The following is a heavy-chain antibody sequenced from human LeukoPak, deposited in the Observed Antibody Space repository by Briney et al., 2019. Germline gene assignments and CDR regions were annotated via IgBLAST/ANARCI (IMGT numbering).Heavy chain of an antibody. V-gene: IGHV5-51*01. CDR1: GYTFSSYW. CDR2: IYPGDSDT. Sequence: GESLKISCKGSGYTFSSYWIGWVRQMPGKGLEWMGIIYPGDSDTRYSPSLQGQVTISVDTSIGTAYLQWSSLKASDTAIYYCARENDLRLDYWGQGTLVTVSS. J-gene: IGHJ4*02. D-gene: IGHD1-1*01. CDR3: ARENDLRLDY.